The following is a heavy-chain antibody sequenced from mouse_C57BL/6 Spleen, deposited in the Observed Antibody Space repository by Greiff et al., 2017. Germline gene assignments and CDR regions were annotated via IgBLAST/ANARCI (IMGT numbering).Heavy chain of an antibody. CDR2: INPNNGGT. CDR1: GYTFTDYN. J-gene: IGHJ2*01. Sequence: VHVKQSGPELVKPGASVKMSCKASGYTFTDYNMTWVKQSHGKSLEWIGDINPNNGGTSYNQKFKGKATLTVNKSSSTAYMELRSLTSEDSAVYYCAREGSWYRGRYYFDYWGQGTTLTVSS. CDR3: AREGSWYRGRYYFDY. D-gene: IGHD1-1*02. V-gene: IGHV1-22*01.